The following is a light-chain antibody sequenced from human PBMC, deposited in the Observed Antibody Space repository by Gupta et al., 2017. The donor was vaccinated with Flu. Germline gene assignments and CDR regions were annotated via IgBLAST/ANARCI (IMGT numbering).Light chain of an antibody. CDR2: EGA. Sequence: QSALTQPASVSGSPGQSITISCTGTSSDVGNYNLVSWYQQLPGKPPQLMIYEGARRPSGVATRFAASKAGNTASLTISGLQAEDDGDYYCSSYASIHTCVVGGGTKVTVL. V-gene: IGLV2-23*01. CDR3: SSYASIHTCV. CDR1: SSDVGNYNL. J-gene: IGLJ2*01.